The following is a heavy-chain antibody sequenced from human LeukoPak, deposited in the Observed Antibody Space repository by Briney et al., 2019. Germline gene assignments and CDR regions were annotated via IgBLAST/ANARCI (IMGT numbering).Heavy chain of an antibody. CDR3: ARDSGGYSDFDY. J-gene: IGHJ4*02. Sequence: SETLSLTCAVYGGSFSGYYWSWIRQPPGKGLEWIGEINHSGSTNYNPSLKSRVTISVDTSKNQFSLKLSSVTAADTVVYYCARDSGGYSDFDYWGQGTLVTVSS. D-gene: IGHD1-26*01. V-gene: IGHV4-34*01. CDR2: INHSGST. CDR1: GGSFSGYY.